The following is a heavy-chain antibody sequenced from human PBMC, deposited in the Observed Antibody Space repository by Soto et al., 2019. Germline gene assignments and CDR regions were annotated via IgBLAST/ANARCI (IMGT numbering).Heavy chain of an antibody. CDR3: AKNPPPGDGYYYYYMDV. D-gene: IGHD1-26*01. CDR1: GFTFSSYG. J-gene: IGHJ6*03. Sequence: GGSLRLSCAASGFTFSSYGMHWVRQAPGKGLEWVAVISYDGSNKYYADSVKGRFTISRDNSKNTLYLQMNSLRAEDTAVYYCAKNPPPGDGYYYYYMDVWGKGTTVTVSS. V-gene: IGHV3-30*18. CDR2: ISYDGSNK.